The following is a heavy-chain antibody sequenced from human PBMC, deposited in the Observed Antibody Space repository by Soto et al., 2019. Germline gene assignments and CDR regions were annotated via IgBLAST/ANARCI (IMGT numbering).Heavy chain of an antibody. J-gene: IGHJ4*02. Sequence: QVQLQESGPGLVKPSQTLSLTCTVSGGSISSGGHYWSWIRQHPGKGLEWIGYIYYSGIPYYNPSLKSRVTISVDTSKNQFFLKLSSVTAADTAVYYCARGSGLYRSSCPYPDYWGQGTLVTVSS. CDR3: ARGSGLYRSSCPYPDY. CDR1: GGSISSGGHY. V-gene: IGHV4-31*03. D-gene: IGHD6-13*01. CDR2: IYYSGIP.